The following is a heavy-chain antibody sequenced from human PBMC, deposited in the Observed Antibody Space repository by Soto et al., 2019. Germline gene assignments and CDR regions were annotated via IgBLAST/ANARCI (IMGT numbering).Heavy chain of an antibody. CDR3: ARYWSAGTLYGAFDI. CDR1: GGTFSDFT. J-gene: IGHJ3*02. Sequence: QVQLVQSGSEVKKPGSSVKVSCKASGGTFSDFTLSWLRQAPGRGLEWMGGIIPMIGATTNAQKLKGRLTITADKSTGTVYIELNRLRSDDTAVYYFARYWSAGTLYGAFDIWGQGTEVTVSP. CDR2: IIPMIGAT. D-gene: IGHD2-15*01. V-gene: IGHV1-69*06.